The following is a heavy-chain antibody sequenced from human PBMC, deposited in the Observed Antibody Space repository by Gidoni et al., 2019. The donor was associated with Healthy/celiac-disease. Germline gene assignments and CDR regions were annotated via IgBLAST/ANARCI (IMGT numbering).Heavy chain of an antibody. J-gene: IGHJ2*01. V-gene: IGHV4-34*01. CDR2: INNSGST. D-gene: IGHD2-21*02. Sequence: QVQLQQWGAGLLKPSETLSLTCAVYGGSFSGYYGSWIRQPPGKGLEWIGEINNSGSTNYNPSLKSRVTISVDTSKNQFSLKLSSVTAADTAVYYCARAILHIVVVTAITKNWYFDLWGRGTLVTVSS. CDR1: GGSFSGYY. CDR3: ARAILHIVVVTAITKNWYFDL.